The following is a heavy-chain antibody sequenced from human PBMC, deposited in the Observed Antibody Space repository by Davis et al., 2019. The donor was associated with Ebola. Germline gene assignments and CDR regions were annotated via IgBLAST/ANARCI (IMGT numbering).Heavy chain of an antibody. CDR1: GDSVSSLA. J-gene: IGHJ6*03. CDR3: ARGWLRGGMDV. Sequence: HSQTPSLTCAISGDSVSSLAWNWIRQSPSRGLEWLGRTYYTSKWNYDYAPSVKSRINIKPDTSKNQFSLQLNSVTTEDTALYYCARGWLRGGMDVWGEGTTVTV. D-gene: IGHD5-18*01. V-gene: IGHV6-1*01. CDR2: TYYTSKWNY.